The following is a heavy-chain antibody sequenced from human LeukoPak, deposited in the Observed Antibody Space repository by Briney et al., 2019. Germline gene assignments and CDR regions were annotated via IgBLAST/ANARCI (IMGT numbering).Heavy chain of an antibody. CDR3: ARDQPISDSSSWYYFDY. J-gene: IGHJ4*02. Sequence: PGGSLRLSCAASGFTFSSYGMHWVRQAPGKGLEWVAFIRYDGSNKYYADSVKGRFTISRDNAKNSLYLQMNSLRAEDTAVYYCARDQPISDSSSWYYFDYWGQGTLVTVSS. V-gene: IGHV3-30*02. D-gene: IGHD6-13*01. CDR1: GFTFSSYG. CDR2: IRYDGSNK.